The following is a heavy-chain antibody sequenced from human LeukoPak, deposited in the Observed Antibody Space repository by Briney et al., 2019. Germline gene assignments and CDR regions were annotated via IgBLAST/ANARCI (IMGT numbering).Heavy chain of an antibody. Sequence: SETLSLTCTVSGGSVSNFYWTWIRQPPGKGLEWIGYSHYSGSNNYNPSLKSRVTMSVDTSKNQVSLKLSSVTAADTAVYYCPRGRRPGLPDYWGQGALVTVSS. CDR3: PRGRRPGLPDY. CDR2: SHYSGSN. D-gene: IGHD6-6*01. J-gene: IGHJ4*02. CDR1: GGSVSNFY. V-gene: IGHV4-59*02.